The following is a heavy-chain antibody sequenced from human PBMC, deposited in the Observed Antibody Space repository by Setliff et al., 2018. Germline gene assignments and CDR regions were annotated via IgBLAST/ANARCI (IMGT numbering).Heavy chain of an antibody. CDR1: GYPFVGYF. Sequence: GSVKVSCKTSGYPFVGYFIYWMRQAPGQGLEWVGWIDPKSGRTKYAVKFQGRVTMTRDTSSSTIYMEVNSLTSDDTAVYFCAKQGDLAFDYWGQGTQVTVSS. D-gene: IGHD3-16*01. V-gene: IGHV1-2*02. J-gene: IGHJ4*02. CDR2: IDPKSGRT. CDR3: AKQGDLAFDY.